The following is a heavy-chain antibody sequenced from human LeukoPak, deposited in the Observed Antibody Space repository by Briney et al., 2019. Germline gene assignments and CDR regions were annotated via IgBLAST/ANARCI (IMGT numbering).Heavy chain of an antibody. CDR2: ISGRSDNT. D-gene: IGHD3-9*01. CDR1: GFILSNYA. CDR3: AKWGDYDVLTGYYVSDF. Sequence: PGASLRLSCAASGFILSNYAMCWVRQAPGKGLEWVSAISGRSDNTYYADSVKGRFTLSRDSSKNTLYLQMNSLRADDTAVYYCAKWGDYDVLTGYYVSDFWGQGTLVTVSS. J-gene: IGHJ4*02. V-gene: IGHV3-23*01.